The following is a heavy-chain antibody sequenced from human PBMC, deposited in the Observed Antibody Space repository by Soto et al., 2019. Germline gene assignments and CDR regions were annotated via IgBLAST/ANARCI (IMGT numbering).Heavy chain of an antibody. Sequence: SVKVSCKASGGTFSSYAIGWVRQAPGQGLEWMGGIIPIFGTANYAQKFQGRVTITADESTSTAYMELSSLRSEDTAVYYCARNDGYDVARFDYWGQGTLVTVSS. CDR2: IIPIFGTA. J-gene: IGHJ4*02. V-gene: IGHV1-69*13. CDR3: ARNDGYDVARFDY. CDR1: GGTFSSYA. D-gene: IGHD5-12*01.